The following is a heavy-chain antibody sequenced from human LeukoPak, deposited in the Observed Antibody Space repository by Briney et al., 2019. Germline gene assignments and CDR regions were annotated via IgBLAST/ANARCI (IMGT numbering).Heavy chain of an antibody. CDR3: GRDYASGSYPIGY. Sequence: PGGSLRLSCAASGFTFSSYSMSWVRQAPGGGLGWVSYISSSGTTYYAESVKGRFTISRDNARNSLYLQMSSLRDGDTPVYFCGRDYASGSYPIGYWGQGTLVTVSS. CDR1: GFTFSSYS. J-gene: IGHJ4*02. V-gene: IGHV3-48*02. CDR2: ISSSGTT. D-gene: IGHD3-16*01.